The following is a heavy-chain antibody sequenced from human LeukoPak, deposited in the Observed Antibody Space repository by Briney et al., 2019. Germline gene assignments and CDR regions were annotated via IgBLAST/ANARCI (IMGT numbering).Heavy chain of an antibody. Sequence: PSETLSLTCTVSGGSISSYYWSWIRQPPGKGLEWIGYIYYSGSTNYNPSLKSRVTISVDTSKNQFSLKLSSVTAADTAVYYCARDLGYCSGGSCYYGYYGMDVWGQGTTVTVSS. CDR2: IYYSGST. CDR3: ARDLGYCSGGSCYYGYYGMDV. D-gene: IGHD2-15*01. CDR1: GGSISSYY. V-gene: IGHV4-59*01. J-gene: IGHJ6*02.